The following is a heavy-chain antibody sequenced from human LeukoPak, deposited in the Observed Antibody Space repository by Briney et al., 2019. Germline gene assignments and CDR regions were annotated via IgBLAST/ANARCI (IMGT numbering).Heavy chain of an antibody. CDR3: AKERSSGWYGRSYYFDY. CDR2: ISYDGSNK. CDR1: GFTFSSYA. Sequence: PGGSLRLSCAASGFTFSSYAMHWVRQAPGKGLEWVAVISYDGSNKYYADSVKGRFTISRDNSKNTLYLQMNSLRAEDTAVYYCAKERSSGWYGRSYYFDYWGQGTLVTVSS. V-gene: IGHV3-30*04. J-gene: IGHJ4*02. D-gene: IGHD6-19*01.